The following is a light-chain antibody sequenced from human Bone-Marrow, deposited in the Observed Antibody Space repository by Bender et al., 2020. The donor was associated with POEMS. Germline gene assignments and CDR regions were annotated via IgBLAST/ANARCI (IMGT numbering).Light chain of an antibody. Sequence: QSVLTQPPSASGTPGQGVTISCSGSRTNIGGNTVNWYQQLPRMAPKLLIYLNNQRPSGVPDRFSGSKSGSSASLAIRGLQSEDETGYYCATWDDILNGPVFGGGTKLTVL. CDR3: ATWDDILNGPV. V-gene: IGLV1-44*01. CDR2: LNN. J-gene: IGLJ3*02. CDR1: RTNIGGNT.